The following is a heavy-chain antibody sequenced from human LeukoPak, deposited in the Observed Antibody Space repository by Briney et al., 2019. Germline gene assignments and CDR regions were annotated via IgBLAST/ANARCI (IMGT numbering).Heavy chain of an antibody. Sequence: GGSLRLSCAASGFIFNNYGLIWIRQAPGKGLEWVSAISNDGGGTQYADFVEGRFTISRDNSKNTLFLQMSSLRAEDTALYYCAKGSSGYFADLWGQGTLVTVSS. CDR3: AKGSSGYFADL. V-gene: IGHV3-23*01. CDR1: GFIFNNYG. CDR2: ISNDGGGT. J-gene: IGHJ5*02. D-gene: IGHD3-22*01.